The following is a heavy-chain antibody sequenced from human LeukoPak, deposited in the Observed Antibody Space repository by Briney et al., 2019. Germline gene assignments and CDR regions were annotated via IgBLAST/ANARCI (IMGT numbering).Heavy chain of an antibody. CDR1: GFTFSSYW. V-gene: IGHV3-7*01. CDR3: ARDWSYCGGDCYSNDY. CDR2: IKQDGSEK. J-gene: IGHJ4*02. Sequence: TGGSLRLSCAASGFTFSSYWMSWVRQAPGKGLEWVANIKQDGSEKYYVDSVKGRFTISRDNAKNSLYLQMNSLRAEDTAVYYCARDWSYCGGDCYSNDYWGQGTLVTVSS. D-gene: IGHD2-21*02.